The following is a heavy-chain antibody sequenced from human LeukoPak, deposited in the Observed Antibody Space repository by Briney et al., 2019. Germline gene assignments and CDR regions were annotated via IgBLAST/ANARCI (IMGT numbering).Heavy chain of an antibody. CDR2: LGGSGETT. Sequence: GGSLRLSCAAFGFKSSISAMSWVRQAPGKGLEWVSVLGGSGETTNYADSVKGRFTISRDRSETTVFLQMNSLRVEDTGVYYCASKFGESYHYYYGLDVWGQGTTVTVSS. CDR3: ASKFGESYHYYYGLDV. V-gene: IGHV3-23*01. D-gene: IGHD3-10*01. CDR1: GFKSSISA. J-gene: IGHJ6*02.